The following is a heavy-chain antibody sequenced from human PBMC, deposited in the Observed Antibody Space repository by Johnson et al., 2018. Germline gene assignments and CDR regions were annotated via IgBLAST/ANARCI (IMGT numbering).Heavy chain of an antibody. CDR1: GFTFSSYS. Sequence: VQLQESGGGLVKPGGSLRLSCAASGFTFSSYSMNWVRQAPGKGLEWVSSISSTSASIYYADPVKGRFAISKDNAKSSLSLQMNSLRGEDTAIYYCATDARFFETLLLFYYMDVWGKGGTGTVSS. J-gene: IGHJ6*03. CDR2: ISSTSASI. D-gene: IGHD3-3*01. CDR3: ATDARFFETLLLFYYMDV. V-gene: IGHV3-21*03.